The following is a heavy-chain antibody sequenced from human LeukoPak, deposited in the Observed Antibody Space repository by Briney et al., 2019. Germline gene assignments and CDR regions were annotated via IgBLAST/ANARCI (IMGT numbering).Heavy chain of an antibody. CDR3: ARGRGAITMVRGVSVWFDP. Sequence: SETLSLTCAVYGDSFSGYYWSWIRQPPGKGLEWFVEINHSGSTNYNPSLKRRVTISVDTSKNQFSLKLSYVTAADTAVYYCARGRGAITMVRGVSVWFDPWGQGTLVTVSS. J-gene: IGHJ5*02. D-gene: IGHD3-10*01. V-gene: IGHV4-34*01. CDR1: GDSFSGYY. CDR2: INHSGST.